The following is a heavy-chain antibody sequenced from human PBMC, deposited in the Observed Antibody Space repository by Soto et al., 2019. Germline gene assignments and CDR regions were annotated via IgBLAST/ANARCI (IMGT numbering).Heavy chain of an antibody. CDR2: IQSKTDGGTT. J-gene: IGHJ4*02. V-gene: IGHV3-15*01. Sequence: GWSLRLSCAASGFTFSDVWMSWVRQAPGKGLEWVGRIQSKTDGGTTDYATPVKGRFTISRDDSENTLYLQLNSLKTEDTAVYYCTTDRPHYYDSSGFPTPFDYWGLGTLVTVSS. CDR1: GFTFSDVW. D-gene: IGHD3-22*01. CDR3: TTDRPHYYDSSGFPTPFDY.